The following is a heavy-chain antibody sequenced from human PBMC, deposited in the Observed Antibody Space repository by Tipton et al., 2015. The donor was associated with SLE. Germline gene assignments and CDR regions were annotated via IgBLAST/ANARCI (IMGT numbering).Heavy chain of an antibody. CDR1: DDSVSSAYY. J-gene: IGHJ4*02. V-gene: IGHV4-38-2*02. D-gene: IGHD6-13*01. CDR3: ARDYSPEAYFDY. Sequence: TLSLTCIVSDDSVSSAYYWAWIRQPPGKGLQWIACIYRTGTTYVNPSLRSRVTISVDTSKNQFSLKLSSVTAADTAVYYCARDYSPEAYFDYWGQGTLVTVSS. CDR2: IYRTGTT.